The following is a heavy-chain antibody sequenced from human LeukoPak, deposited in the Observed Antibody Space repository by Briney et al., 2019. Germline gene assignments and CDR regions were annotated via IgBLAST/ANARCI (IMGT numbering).Heavy chain of an antibody. D-gene: IGHD6-19*01. CDR1: GDSVSSNNGA. CDR3: ARDVGTSGWHTFDY. CDR2: TYYRSKWYN. V-gene: IGHV6-1*01. Sequence: SQTLSLTCAISGDSVSSNNGAWNWIRQSPSRGLEWLGRTYYRSKWYNDYAAPMQGRITINPDTSKNRFSLQLYSVTPEDTAVYYCARDVGTSGWHTFDYWGQGTLVTVSS. J-gene: IGHJ4*02.